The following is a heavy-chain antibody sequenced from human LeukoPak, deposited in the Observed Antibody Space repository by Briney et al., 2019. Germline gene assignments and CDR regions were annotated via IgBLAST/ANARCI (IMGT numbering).Heavy chain of an antibody. J-gene: IGHJ3*02. CDR2: ISYDESKQ. Sequence: GGSLRLSCAASGFTFNSYDMYWVHQAPGKGLEWVALISYDESKQYYVDSVKGRFTISRDNSKNTLYLQMNSLRAEDTAVYYCARGEDNWNDAFDIWGQGTMVTVSS. D-gene: IGHD1-1*01. CDR1: GFTFNSYD. V-gene: IGHV3-30*03. CDR3: ARGEDNWNDAFDI.